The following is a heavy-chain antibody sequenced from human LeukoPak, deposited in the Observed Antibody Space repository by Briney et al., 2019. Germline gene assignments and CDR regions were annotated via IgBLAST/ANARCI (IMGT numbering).Heavy chain of an antibody. CDR2: IKSRSDAGTT. J-gene: IGHJ4*02. CDR3: TTDLGITMIRGVFVF. V-gene: IGHV3-15*01. D-gene: IGHD3-10*01. CDR1: GFTFSNAW. Sequence: GESLRLSCAASGFTFSNAWMTWVRQAPGKGLEWVGRIKSRSDAGTTDYAAHVKGRFTISRDDSKNTLYLQMNSLKTEDTAVYYCTTDLGITMIRGVFVFWGQGTLVTVSS.